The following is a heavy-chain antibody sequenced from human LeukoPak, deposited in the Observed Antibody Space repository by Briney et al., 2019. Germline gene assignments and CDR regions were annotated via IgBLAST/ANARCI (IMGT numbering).Heavy chain of an antibody. Sequence: PGRSLRLSCAASGFTFSSYAMHWVRQAPGKGLEWVAVISYDGSNKYYADSAKGRFTISRDNSKNTLYLQMNSLRAEDTAVYYCARDPKFVVLRYFEFPDYWGQGTLVTVSS. D-gene: IGHD3-9*01. CDR3: ARDPKFVVLRYFEFPDY. CDR2: ISYDGSNK. J-gene: IGHJ4*02. V-gene: IGHV3-30*04. CDR1: GFTFSSYA.